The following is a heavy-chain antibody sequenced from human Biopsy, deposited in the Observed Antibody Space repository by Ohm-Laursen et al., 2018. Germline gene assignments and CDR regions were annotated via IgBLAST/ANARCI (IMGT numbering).Heavy chain of an antibody. V-gene: IGHV4-59*01. CDR1: GGSISSDW. D-gene: IGHD2/OR15-2a*01. Sequence: SETLSLTCTVSGGSISSDWWSWIRQTPGKGLEWIGYVYYSGTTTYSPSLRSRVTISVDTSMNQISLRLQSVTAADTAIYYCTRATNSTGWPYYYFHGMDIWGQGTTVIVSS. CDR2: VYYSGTT. J-gene: IGHJ6*02. CDR3: TRATNSTGWPYYYFHGMDI.